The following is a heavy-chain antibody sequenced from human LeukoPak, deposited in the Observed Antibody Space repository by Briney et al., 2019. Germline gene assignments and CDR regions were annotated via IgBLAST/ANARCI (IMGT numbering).Heavy chain of an antibody. V-gene: IGHV3-23*01. CDR2: ISGSGGST. CDR3: ASIKSIAGQEDY. D-gene: IGHD6-6*01. J-gene: IGHJ4*02. Sequence: GGSLRLSCAASGFTFSSYAMSWVRQAPGKGLEWVSAISGSGGSTYYADSVKGRFTISRDNSKNTLYLQMNSLRAEDTAVYYCASIKSIAGQEDYWGQGTLVTVSS. CDR1: GFTFSSYA.